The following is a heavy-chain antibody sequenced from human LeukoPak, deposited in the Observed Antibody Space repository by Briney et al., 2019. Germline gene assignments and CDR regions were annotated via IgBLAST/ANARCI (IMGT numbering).Heavy chain of an antibody. J-gene: IGHJ4*02. CDR1: GFFFGGYE. V-gene: IGHV3-48*03. D-gene: IGHD4-23*01. CDR3: ARGFGYGGNSMPVDY. CDR2: ISGSGSTI. Sequence: GGSLRLSCAASGFFFGGYEMNWVRQAPGKGLEWVSYISGSGSTIYYRDSVKGRFTISRDNAKNSLYLQMNSLRAEDTAIYYCARGFGYGGNSMPVDYWGQGTLVTVSS.